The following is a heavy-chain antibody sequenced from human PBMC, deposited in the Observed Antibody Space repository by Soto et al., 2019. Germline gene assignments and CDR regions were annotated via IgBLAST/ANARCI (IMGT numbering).Heavy chain of an antibody. CDR1: GGNFSSYA. CDR3: ARALADGYNPFDY. J-gene: IGHJ4*02. D-gene: IGHD5-12*01. V-gene: IGHV1-69*13. Sequence: SVKVSCKASGGNFSSYAISWVRQAPGQGLEWMGGSIPHFGSANYVQKFQGRVTITAAESTSPAYMELSSLRSKDTAVYYCARALADGYNPFDYWAQGTLVPVSS. CDR2: SIPHFGSA.